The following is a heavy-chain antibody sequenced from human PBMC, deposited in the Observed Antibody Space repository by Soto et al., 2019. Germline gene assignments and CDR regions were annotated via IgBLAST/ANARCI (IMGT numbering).Heavy chain of an antibody. CDR1: GVSISSSSDY. CDR2: IYYSGST. CDR3: ARPRNYYYYYMDV. J-gene: IGHJ6*03. Sequence: QLQLQESGPGLVKPSETLSLTCTVSGVSISSSSDYWGWIRQPPGKGLEWIGSIYYSGSTYYNPSLKSRVTISVDTSKNQFSLKLSSVTAADTAVYYWARPRNYYYYYMDVWGKGTTVTVSS. V-gene: IGHV4-39*01.